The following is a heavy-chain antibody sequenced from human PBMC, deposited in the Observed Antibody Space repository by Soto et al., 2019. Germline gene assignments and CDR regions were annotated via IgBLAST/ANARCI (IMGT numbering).Heavy chain of an antibody. CDR1: GSKSNNYW. CDR2: IYLGDSDT. Sequence: GESLKISCKGSGSKSNNYWIAWVRQMPGRGLEWMGIIYLGDSDTRYSQSFEGQVTISADKSITTAYLQWSSLRASDTAMYYCARLLSPFDSGNYYKGELLYYYGMDVWGQGTTVTVS. V-gene: IGHV5-51*01. J-gene: IGHJ6*02. CDR3: ARLLSPFDSGNYYKGELLYYYGMDV. D-gene: IGHD3-10*01.